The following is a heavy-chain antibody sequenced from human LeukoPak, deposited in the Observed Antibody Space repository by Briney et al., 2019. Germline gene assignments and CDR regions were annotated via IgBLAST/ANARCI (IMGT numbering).Heavy chain of an antibody. D-gene: IGHD3-22*01. Sequence: ASVKVSCKASGGTFSSYAISWVRQAPGQGLEWMGWISAYNDNTNYAQKLQGRVTMTTDTSTSTAYMELRSLRSDDTAVYYCASLKNYYDSSGYSVTDAFDIWGQGTMVTVSS. V-gene: IGHV1-18*01. J-gene: IGHJ3*02. CDR2: ISAYNDNT. CDR1: GGTFSSYA. CDR3: ASLKNYYDSSGYSVTDAFDI.